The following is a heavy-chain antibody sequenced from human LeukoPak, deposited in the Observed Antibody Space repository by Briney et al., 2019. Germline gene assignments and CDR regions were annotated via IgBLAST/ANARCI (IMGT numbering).Heavy chain of an antibody. CDR2: INPNSGGT. Sequence: ASVKVSCKASGYTFTSYDINWVRQATGQGLEWMGWINPNSGGTNYAQKFQGRVTMTRDTSISTAYMELSRLRSDDTAVYYCARDFGHYYDSSGYYQLFDYWGQGTLVTVSS. V-gene: IGHV1-2*02. J-gene: IGHJ4*02. CDR3: ARDFGHYYDSSGYYQLFDY. CDR1: GYTFTSYD. D-gene: IGHD3-22*01.